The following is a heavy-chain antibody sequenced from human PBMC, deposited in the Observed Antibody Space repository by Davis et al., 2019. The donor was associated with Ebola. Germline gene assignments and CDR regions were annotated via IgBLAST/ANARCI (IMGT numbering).Heavy chain of an antibody. J-gene: IGHJ4*02. CDR1: GFSFSSYW. V-gene: IGHV3-7*01. Sequence: GGSLRLSCAASGFSFSSYWMSWVRQAPGKGLEWVANIKQNGSEKYYVDSVEGRFTISRDNAKNSLYLQMNSLRAEDTAVYYCARGPSTGNSFSYWGQGTLVTVSS. CDR3: ARGPSTGNSFSY. CDR2: IKQNGSEK. D-gene: IGHD6-13*01.